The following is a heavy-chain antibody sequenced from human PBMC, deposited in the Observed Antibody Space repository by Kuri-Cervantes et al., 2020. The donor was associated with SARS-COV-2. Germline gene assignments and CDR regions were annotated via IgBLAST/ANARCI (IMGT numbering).Heavy chain of an antibody. CDR1: GFTFSSYA. CDR3: ARVMGSSSSYGMDV. J-gene: IGHJ6*02. V-gene: IGHV3-23*01. CDR2: ISGSGGST. Sequence: GESLKISCAASGFTFSSYAMSWVRQAPGKGLEWVSAISGSGGSTYYADSVKGRFTISRDNSKNSLYLQMNSLRAEDTAVYYCARVMGSSSSYGMDVWGQGTTVTVSS. D-gene: IGHD6-13*01.